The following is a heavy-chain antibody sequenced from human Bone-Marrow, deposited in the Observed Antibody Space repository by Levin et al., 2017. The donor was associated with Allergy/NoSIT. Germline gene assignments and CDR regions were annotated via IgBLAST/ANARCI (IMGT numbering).Heavy chain of an antibody. CDR1: GYSFTSYG. CDR2: ISGYNGNT. V-gene: IGHV1-18*01. CDR3: ARDLSGMAARFGGGAFDV. D-gene: IGHD6-6*01. Sequence: VASVKVSCKASGYSFTSYGISWVRQAPGQGPEWMGWISGYNGNTNYAQKVQGRVAMTRDTPTSTAYMELRSLRSDDTAVYYRARDLSGMAARFGGGAFDVWGQGTTVTVS. J-gene: IGHJ3*01.